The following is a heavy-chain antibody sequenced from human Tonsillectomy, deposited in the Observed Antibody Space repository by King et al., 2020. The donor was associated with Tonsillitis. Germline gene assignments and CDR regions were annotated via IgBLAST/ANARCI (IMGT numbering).Heavy chain of an antibody. CDR3: ARGWFDP. V-gene: IGHV4-59*01. Sequence: QLQESGPGLLKPSETLPLTCTVSGGSISSYYWSWSRQPPGKGLEWIGYIYYSGSTNYNPSLKIRVTISVDTSKNQYSLKLSSVTAADTAVYYYARGWFDPWGQGALVTVSS. CDR1: GGSISSYY. J-gene: IGHJ5*02. CDR2: IYYSGST.